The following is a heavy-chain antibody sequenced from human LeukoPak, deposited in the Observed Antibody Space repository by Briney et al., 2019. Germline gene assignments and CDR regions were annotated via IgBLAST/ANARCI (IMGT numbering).Heavy chain of an antibody. J-gene: IGHJ4*02. V-gene: IGHV3-23*01. CDR3: AKFSGYYYFDY. Sequence: PGGSLRLSCAASGFTFSTYAMSWVRQAPGRGLEWVSSISGSDSSSYYAGSVKGRFTISRDNSKNTLYLQMSSLRAEDTAVYYCAKFSGYYYFDYWGQGTLVTVSS. CDR1: GFTFSTYA. CDR2: ISGSDSSS. D-gene: IGHD5-12*01.